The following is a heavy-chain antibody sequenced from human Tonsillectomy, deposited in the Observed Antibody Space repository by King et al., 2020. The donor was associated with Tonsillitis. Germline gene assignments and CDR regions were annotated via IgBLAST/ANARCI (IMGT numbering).Heavy chain of an antibody. J-gene: IGHJ5*02. CDR2: ISNTGRAM. CDR1: GFSISDYY. CDR3: ARSPGGWFDP. D-gene: IGHD3-16*01. V-gene: IGHV3-11*01. Sequence: VQLVESGGGLVKPGGSLRLSCAASGFSISDYYMSWIRQAPGKGLEWISYISNTGRAMYYADSVKGRFTISRDIAKNTLYLQMNSLGAEDTAVYYCARSPGGWFDPWGQGTLVTVSS.